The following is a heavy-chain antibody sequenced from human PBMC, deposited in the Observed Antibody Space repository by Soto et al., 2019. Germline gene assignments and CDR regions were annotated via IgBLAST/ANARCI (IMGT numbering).Heavy chain of an antibody. J-gene: IGHJ6*02. CDR2: ISWDGGST. Sequence: EVQLVESGGVVVQPGGSLRLSCAASGFTFDDYAMHWVRQAPGKGLEWVSLISWDGGSTYYADSVKRRFTISRDNSINSLYLQMNSLRAEETALYYCAKDIGDGGGSTREGGMGVWGQGTTVTVAS. CDR1: GFTFDDYA. V-gene: IGHV3-43D*04. D-gene: IGHD2-2*01. CDR3: AKDIGDGGGSTREGGMGV.